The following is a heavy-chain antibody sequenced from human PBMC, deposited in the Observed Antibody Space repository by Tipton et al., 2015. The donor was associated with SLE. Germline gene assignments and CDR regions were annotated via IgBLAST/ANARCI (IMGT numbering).Heavy chain of an antibody. Sequence: TLSLTCSVSGYPISSGYYWGWIRQPPGKGLEWIASIYSSGGTNYNPSLKSRVTISVDTSKTQFSLKLRSVTAADTAVYYCARDQGGREIDFWGQGTLVTVSS. CDR2: IYSSGGT. J-gene: IGHJ4*02. D-gene: IGHD1-26*01. V-gene: IGHV4-38-2*02. CDR1: GYPISSGYY. CDR3: ARDQGGREIDF.